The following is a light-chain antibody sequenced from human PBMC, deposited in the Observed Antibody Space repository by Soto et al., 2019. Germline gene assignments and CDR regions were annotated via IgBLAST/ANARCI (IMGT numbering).Light chain of an antibody. Sequence: QSVLTQPPSVSGAPGQRVTISCTGSSSNIGASYDVHWYQHLPGTAPKLLIYGNTNRPSGVPDRFSGSKSGTSASLAITGLQAEDEADYYCQSYDSSLSGHIFGTGTKVTAL. CDR2: GNT. J-gene: IGLJ1*01. V-gene: IGLV1-40*01. CDR1: SSNIGASYD. CDR3: QSYDSSLSGHI.